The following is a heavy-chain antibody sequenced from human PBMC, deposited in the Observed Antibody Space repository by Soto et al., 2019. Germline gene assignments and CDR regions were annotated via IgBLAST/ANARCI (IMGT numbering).Heavy chain of an antibody. CDR2: IYYSGST. CDR3: ARHIPHILTGYYRPATYFDY. V-gene: IGHV4-39*01. CDR1: GGSISSSSXY. J-gene: IGHJ4*02. Sequence: SETLSLTCTVSGGSISSSSXYWGWIRQPPGKGLEWIGSIYYSGSTYYNPSLKSRVTISVDTSKNQFSLKLSSVTAADTAVYYCARHIPHILTGYYRPATYFDYWGQGTLVTVSS. D-gene: IGHD3-9*01.